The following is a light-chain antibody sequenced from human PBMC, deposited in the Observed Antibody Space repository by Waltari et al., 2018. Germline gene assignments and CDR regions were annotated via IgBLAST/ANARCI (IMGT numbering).Light chain of an antibody. CDR1: SRDVGGSNY. J-gene: IGLJ2*01. CDR2: DVF. Sequence: QSALTQPASVSGSPGQSITVSCTGTSRDVGGSNYVSWYQQHPGKAPKTIIYDVFNRPSGVSNRFSGSKSGNTASLTISGLQAEDEAEYYCSSYTTSSTVVFGGGTKVTVL. CDR3: SSYTTSSTVV. V-gene: IGLV2-14*01.